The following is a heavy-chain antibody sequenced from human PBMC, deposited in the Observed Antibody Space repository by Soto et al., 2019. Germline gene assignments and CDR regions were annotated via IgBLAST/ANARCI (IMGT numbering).Heavy chain of an antibody. J-gene: IGHJ4*02. Sequence: QVQLVESGGGVVQPGRSLRLSCAASGFTFSSYAMHWVRQAPGKGLEWVAVISYDGSNKYCADSVKGRFTISRDNSKNTLYLQMNSLRAEDTAVYYCAAHEAGWGQGTLVTVSS. CDR1: GFTFSSYA. CDR2: ISYDGSNK. V-gene: IGHV3-30-3*01. CDR3: AAHEAG.